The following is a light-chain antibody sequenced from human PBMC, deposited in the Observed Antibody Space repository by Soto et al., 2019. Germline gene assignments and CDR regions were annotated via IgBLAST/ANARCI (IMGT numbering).Light chain of an antibody. J-gene: IGKJ5*01. CDR1: QSISNL. Sequence: EIVMTHSPATLSVSPGERATLSCRASQSISNLLAWYQQKPGQAPRLLMYGASTRATGFPDRFSGSGSGTEFTLTISSLHSEDFAVYYSQQYYDWPITFGQGTRLEI. V-gene: IGKV3-15*01. CDR2: GAS. CDR3: QQYYDWPIT.